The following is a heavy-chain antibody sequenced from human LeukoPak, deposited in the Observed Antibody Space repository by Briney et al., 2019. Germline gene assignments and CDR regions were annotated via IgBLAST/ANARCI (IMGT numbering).Heavy chain of an antibody. Sequence: GESLKISCQDSGFTLTNYWIGWVRQMPGKGLEWMGIIHSTDSHAKYSPSFQGQVTISVDKSISTAYLQWRGLKASDTALYYCAGARHGDFRWDYWGQGTLVTVSS. D-gene: IGHD4-17*01. J-gene: IGHJ4*02. V-gene: IGHV5-51*01. CDR3: AGARHGDFRWDY. CDR1: GFTLTNYW. CDR2: IHSTDSHA.